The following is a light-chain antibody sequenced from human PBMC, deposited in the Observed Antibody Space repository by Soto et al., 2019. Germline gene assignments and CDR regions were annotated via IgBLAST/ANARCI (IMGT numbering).Light chain of an antibody. V-gene: IGLV2-14*01. J-gene: IGLJ1*01. CDR1: SSDIGDYNS. Sequence: QSVLTQPASVFGSPGQSITISCTGTSSDIGDYNSVSWYQQHPGKAPKLMIYEVSNRPSGISNRFSGSKSGNTASLTISGLQAEDEADYSCSSYTSSSTYVFGTGTKVTVL. CDR2: EVS. CDR3: SSYTSSSTYV.